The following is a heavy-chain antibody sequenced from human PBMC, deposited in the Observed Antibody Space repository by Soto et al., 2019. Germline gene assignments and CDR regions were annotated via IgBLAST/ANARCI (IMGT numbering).Heavy chain of an antibody. CDR1: GYTFTSYA. J-gene: IGHJ4*02. V-gene: IGHV1-3*01. Sequence: ASVKVSCKASGYTFTSYAMHWVRQAPGQRLEWMGWINAGNGNTKYSQKFQGRVTITRDTSASTAYMELSSLRSEDTAVYYCARADLGYSYGYTPIQFVYWGQGTLVTVSS. CDR2: INAGNGNT. CDR3: ARADLGYSYGYTPIQFVY. D-gene: IGHD5-18*01.